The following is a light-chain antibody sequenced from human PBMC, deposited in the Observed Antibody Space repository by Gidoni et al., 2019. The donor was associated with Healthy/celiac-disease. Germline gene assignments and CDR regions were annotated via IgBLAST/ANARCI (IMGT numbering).Light chain of an antibody. CDR1: NWWATY. J-gene: IGLJ2*01. CDR3: QAWGSSTVV. V-gene: IGLV3-1*01. Sequence: SYYLTQPPSVAWFPGQTASSTCSGGNWWATYACWYQQKPGQSPVLVIYQDSKRPSGIPERFSGSNSGNTATLTISGTQAMDEADYYCQAWGSSTVVFGGGTKLTVL. CDR2: QDS.